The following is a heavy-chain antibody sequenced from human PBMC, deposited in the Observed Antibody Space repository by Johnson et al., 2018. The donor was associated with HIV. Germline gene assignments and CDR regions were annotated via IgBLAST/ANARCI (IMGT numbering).Heavy chain of an antibody. CDR1: GFTFSSYG. CDR2: ISGSGGST. D-gene: IGHD6-13*01. V-gene: IGHV3-23*04. Sequence: VQLVESGGGVVQPGRSLRLSCAASGFTFSSYGMHWVRQAPGKGLEWVSAISGSGGSTYYADSVKGRFTISRDNSKNTLYLQMNSLRAEDTAVYYCAKDHWVVGSWQAFDIWGQGTMVTVSS. J-gene: IGHJ3*02. CDR3: AKDHWVVGSWQAFDI.